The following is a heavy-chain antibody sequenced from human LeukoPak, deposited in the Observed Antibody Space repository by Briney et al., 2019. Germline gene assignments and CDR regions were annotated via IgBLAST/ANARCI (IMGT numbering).Heavy chain of an antibody. D-gene: IGHD3-10*02. J-gene: IGHJ6*04. CDR1: GFTFSSYE. Sequence: GGSLRLSCAASGFTFSSYEMNCVRQAPGKGLEWVSYISSSGSTIYYADSVKGRFTISRDNAKNSLYLQMNSLRAEDTAVYYCAELGITMIGGVWGKGTTVTVSS. CDR2: ISSSGSTI. V-gene: IGHV3-48*03. CDR3: AELGITMIGGV.